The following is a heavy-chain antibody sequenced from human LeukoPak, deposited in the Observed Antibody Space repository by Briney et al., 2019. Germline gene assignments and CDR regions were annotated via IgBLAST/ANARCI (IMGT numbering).Heavy chain of an antibody. V-gene: IGHV4-59*08. CDR3: ARLEGWFDP. Sequence: PSETLSLTCTVSGGSISSYYWSWIRQPPGKGLEWIGYIYYSGSTNYNPSLKSRVTISVDTSKNQFPLKLSSVTAADTAVYYCARLEGWFDPWGQGTLVTVSS. CDR2: IYYSGST. D-gene: IGHD3-3*01. J-gene: IGHJ5*02. CDR1: GGSISSYY.